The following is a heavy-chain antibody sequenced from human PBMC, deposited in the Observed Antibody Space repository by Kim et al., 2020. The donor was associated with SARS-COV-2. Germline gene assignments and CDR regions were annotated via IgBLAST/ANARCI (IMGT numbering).Heavy chain of an antibody. CDR1: GFTFSNYV. Sequence: GGSLRLSCAASGFTFSNYVMSWVRQAPGKGLEWISCVSGGGESTYYADSVKGRFTISRDNSKNTLYLQMNSLRADDMAVYYCARNRDGYHSQDYWGQGTLVTVSS. D-gene: IGHD5-12*01. J-gene: IGHJ4*02. CDR2: VSGGGEST. CDR3: ARNRDGYHSQDY. V-gene: IGHV3-23*01.